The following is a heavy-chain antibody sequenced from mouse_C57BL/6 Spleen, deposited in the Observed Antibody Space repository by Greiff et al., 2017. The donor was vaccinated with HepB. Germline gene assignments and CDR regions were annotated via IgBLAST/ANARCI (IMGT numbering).Heavy chain of an antibody. J-gene: IGHJ2*01. CDR1: GYTFTSYW. D-gene: IGHD4-1*01. V-gene: IGHV1-61*01. CDR3: ARGWDADY. Sequence: QVQLQQPGAELVRPGSSVKLSCKASGYTFTSYWMDWVKQRPGQGLEWIGNIYPSDSETNYNQKFKDKATLTVDKSSSTAYMQLSSLTSEDSAVYYVARGWDADYWGQGTTLTVSS. CDR2: IYPSDSET.